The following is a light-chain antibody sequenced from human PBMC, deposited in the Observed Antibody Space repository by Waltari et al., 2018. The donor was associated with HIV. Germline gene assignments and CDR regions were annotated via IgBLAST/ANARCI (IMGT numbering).Light chain of an antibody. CDR1: NIGLKS. J-gene: IGLJ2*01. V-gene: IGLV3-21*04. Sequence: VVPQAPSVSVAPGQTAKINCGGGNIGLKSVHWYQQRPGPAPLLLINYDPARLAGISEGFSASNFGTPATLKIHRGEAGDGADYFCQVLDYENDLVFGAGT. CDR2: YDP. CDR3: QVLDYENDLV.